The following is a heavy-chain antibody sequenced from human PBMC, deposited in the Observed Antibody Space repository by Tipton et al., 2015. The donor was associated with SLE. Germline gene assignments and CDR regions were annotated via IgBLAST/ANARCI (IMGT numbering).Heavy chain of an antibody. D-gene: IGHD2-15*01. V-gene: IGHV4-61*02. CDR2: IYISGST. J-gene: IGHJ3*02. CDR3: AKNRGGYCSGDSCYGLDI. CDR1: GGSISSGSYY. Sequence: TLSLTCTVSGGSISSGSYYWSWIRPPAGKVLEWIGRIYISGSTNYNPSIKSRVTISVDTSKNQFSLKLSSVTAADTAVYYCAKNRGGYCSGDSCYGLDIWGQGTMVTVSS.